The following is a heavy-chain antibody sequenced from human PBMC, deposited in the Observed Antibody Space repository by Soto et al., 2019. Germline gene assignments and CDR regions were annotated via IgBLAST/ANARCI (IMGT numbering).Heavy chain of an antibody. CDR3: ARVGYSSSYCPDY. Sequence: GGSLRLSCAASGFTFSDYYMSWIRQAPGKGLGWVSYISSSGSTIYYADSVKGRFTISRDNAKNSLYLQMNSLRAEDTAVYYCARVGYSSSYCPDYWGQGTLVTVSS. V-gene: IGHV3-11*01. CDR1: GFTFSDYY. D-gene: IGHD6-6*01. CDR2: ISSSGSTI. J-gene: IGHJ4*02.